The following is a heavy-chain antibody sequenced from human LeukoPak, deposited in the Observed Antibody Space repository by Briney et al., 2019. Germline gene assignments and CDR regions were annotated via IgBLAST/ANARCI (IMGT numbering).Heavy chain of an antibody. V-gene: IGHV3-30*03. CDR3: ARGGDYFDY. CDR1: GFTFSSYG. J-gene: IGHJ4*02. CDR2: ISYDGSNK. Sequence: GGSLRLSCAASGFTFSSYGMHWVRQAPGKGLEWVAVISYDGSNKYYADSVKGRFTISRDNSKNTLYLQMNSLRAEDTAVYYCARGGDYFDYWGQGTLVTVSS. D-gene: IGHD4-17*01.